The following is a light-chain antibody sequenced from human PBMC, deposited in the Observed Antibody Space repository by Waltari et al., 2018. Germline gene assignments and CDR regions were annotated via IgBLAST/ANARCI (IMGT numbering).Light chain of an antibody. CDR1: RDISRD. CDR2: GVS. V-gene: IGKV1-39*01. J-gene: IGKJ5*01. CDR3: QLTYTSQPT. Sequence: DSQMTQSPSSLSASVGDRVTITCRASRDISRDLNWVQQNPGKAPKLLIYGVSSLQSGVPSRFSGSGSASDFTLTITSLQPEDFATYCWQLTYTSQPTFGQGTRREI.